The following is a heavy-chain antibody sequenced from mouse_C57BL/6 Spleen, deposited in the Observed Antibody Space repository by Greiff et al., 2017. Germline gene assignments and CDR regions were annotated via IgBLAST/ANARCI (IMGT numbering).Heavy chain of an antibody. D-gene: IGHD2-2*01. J-gene: IGHJ2*01. CDR3: ARREVRDYFDY. V-gene: IGHV1-20*01. CDR2: FNPYNGDT. Sequence: EVKLMESGPELVKPGDSVKISCKASGYSFTGYFMNWVMQSHGKSLEWIGRFNPYNGDTFYNQKFKGKATLTVDKSSSTADMELRSLTSEDSAVYYCARREVRDYFDYWGQGTTLTVSS. CDR1: GYSFTGYF.